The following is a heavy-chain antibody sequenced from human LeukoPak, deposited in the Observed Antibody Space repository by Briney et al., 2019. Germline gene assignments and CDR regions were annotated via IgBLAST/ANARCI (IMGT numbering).Heavy chain of an antibody. CDR2: IYYSGST. V-gene: IGHV4-59*08. D-gene: IGHD1-26*01. CDR1: GDSISTYY. J-gene: IGHJ4*02. Sequence: PSETLSLTCTASGDSISTYYWSWIRQPPGKGLEWIGYIYYSGSTNYNPSLKSRVTISVDTSKNQFSLKLSSVTAADTAVYYCARHSGSYYFDYWGQGTLVTVSS. CDR3: ARHSGSYYFDY.